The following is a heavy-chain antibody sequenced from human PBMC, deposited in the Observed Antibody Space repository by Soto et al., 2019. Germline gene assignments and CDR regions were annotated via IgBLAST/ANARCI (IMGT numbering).Heavy chain of an antibody. V-gene: IGHV3-23*01. D-gene: IGHD5-18*01. CDR1: GFTFSSYA. J-gene: IGHJ6*02. CDR3: AREAGYSLTHGMDV. CDR2: ISGNGDST. Sequence: EVLLLESGGGLLQPGGSLRLSCAASGFTFSSYAMTWVRQAPGKGLAWVSAISGNGDSTYYADPVKGRFTISRDNSKNVLYLQMNSLRAEDTAVYYCAREAGYSLTHGMDVWGQGTTVTVSS.